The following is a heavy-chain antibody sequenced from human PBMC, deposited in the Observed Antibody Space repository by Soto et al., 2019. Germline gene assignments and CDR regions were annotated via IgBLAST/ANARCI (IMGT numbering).Heavy chain of an antibody. Sequence: GGALRLSYAASGFTFCTYAMSLVRQAPGKGLEWVSTIDNSGGITYYADSVKGRFTISRDNSKNTLYLQMNSLRAEDTAVYYCAKGGYNYGFLFDCWGQGTLVTVSS. CDR1: GFTFCTYA. CDR2: IDNSGGIT. V-gene: IGHV3-23*05. D-gene: IGHD5-18*01. CDR3: AKGGYNYGFLFDC. J-gene: IGHJ4*02.